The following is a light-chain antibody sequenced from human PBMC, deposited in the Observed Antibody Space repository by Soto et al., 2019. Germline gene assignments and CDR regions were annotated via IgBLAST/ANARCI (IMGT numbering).Light chain of an antibody. V-gene: IGLV2-23*01. CDR3: TSYARTTTLV. Sequence: QSALTQPASVSGSPGQSITISCTGTSSDVGNYNLVSWYQQYPCQAPKLMIYAASKRPSGVSKRFSGSKSGDTASLTISGLQPEDEADYYCTSYARTTTLVFGGGTKLAVL. CDR1: SSDVGNYNL. J-gene: IGLJ3*02. CDR2: AAS.